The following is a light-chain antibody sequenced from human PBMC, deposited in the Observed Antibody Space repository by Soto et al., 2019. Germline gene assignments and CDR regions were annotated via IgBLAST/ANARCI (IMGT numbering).Light chain of an antibody. CDR1: QSVGAN. CDR3: QQYTYWPRT. J-gene: IGKJ1*01. CDR2: GAS. V-gene: IGKV3-15*01. Sequence: EIVMTQSPATLYVSPGERATLSCRASQSVGANLAWYQQKPGQAPRLLIYGASTRAAGISPRFSGGGSGTEFTLTISSLQSEDFGVYYCQQYTYWPRTFGQGTKVGIK.